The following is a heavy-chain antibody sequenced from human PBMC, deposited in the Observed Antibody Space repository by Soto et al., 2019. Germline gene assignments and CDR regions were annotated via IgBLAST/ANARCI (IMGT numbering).Heavy chain of an antibody. CDR2: ISYDGSNK. D-gene: IGHD3-16*01. CDR1: GFTFSSYA. CDR3: ARDRIMSGFGY. V-gene: IGHV3-30-3*01. Sequence: QVQLVESGGGVVQPGRSLRLSCAASGFTFSSYAMHWVRQAPGKGLEWVAVISYDGSNKYYADSVKGRFTISRDNSKNALYLQMNSLGAEDTAVYYCARDRIMSGFGYWGQGTLVTVSS. J-gene: IGHJ4*02.